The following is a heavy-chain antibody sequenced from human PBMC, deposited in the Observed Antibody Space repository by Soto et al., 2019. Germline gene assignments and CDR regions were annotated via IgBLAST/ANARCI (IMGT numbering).Heavy chain of an antibody. D-gene: IGHD2-21*02. V-gene: IGHV4-59*01. CDR1: GGSISRYY. J-gene: IGHJ6*02. Sequence: SEPLSLTCTVSGGSISRYYWSCIRQPPGKGLEWIGYMYNPGSTVYNPPFKSRVTLSVDTSKTQFSRKRKSVTAADTAVYYCARDLWGYCGTDCYPLDVWGQGTTVTVSS. CDR2: MYNPGST. CDR3: ARDLWGYCGTDCYPLDV.